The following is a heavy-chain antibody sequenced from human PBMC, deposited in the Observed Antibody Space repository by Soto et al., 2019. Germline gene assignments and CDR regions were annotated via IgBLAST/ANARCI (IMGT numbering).Heavy chain of an antibody. Sequence: ASVKVSCKASGYTFTSYDINWVRQATGQGLEWMGWMNPNSGNTGYAQKFQGRVTMTRNTSISTAYMELSSLRSEDTAVYYCARDRPKLRIAASNIWFEGLGQGTLGNGSS. V-gene: IGHV1-8*01. CDR3: ARDRPKLRIAASNIWFEG. CDR1: GYTFTSYD. D-gene: IGHD6-6*01. CDR2: MNPNSGNT. J-gene: IGHJ5*02.